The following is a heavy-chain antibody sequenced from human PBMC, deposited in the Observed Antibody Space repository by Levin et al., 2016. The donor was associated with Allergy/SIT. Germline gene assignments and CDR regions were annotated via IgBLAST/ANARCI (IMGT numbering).Heavy chain of an antibody. V-gene: IGHV1-46*01. CDR1: GYTFTSYY. Sequence: ASVKVSCKASGYTFTSYYMHWVRQAPGQGLEWMGIINPSGGSTSYAQKFQGRVTMTRDTSTSTVYMELSSLRSEDTAVYYCARDPRASALPGGYYYYYYMDVWGKGTTVTVSS. J-gene: IGHJ6*03. CDR2: INPSGGST. CDR3: ARDPRASALPGGYYYYYYMDV. D-gene: IGHD3-10*01.